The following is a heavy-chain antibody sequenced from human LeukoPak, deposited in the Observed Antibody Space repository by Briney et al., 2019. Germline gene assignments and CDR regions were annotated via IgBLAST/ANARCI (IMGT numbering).Heavy chain of an antibody. J-gene: IGHJ4*02. V-gene: IGHV3-7*03. Sequence: PGGSLRLSCAASGFTFSSYWMSWVRQAPGKVLEWVANIKQDGSEKYYVDSVKGRFTISRDNAKNSLYLQMNSLRAEDTAIYYCARNPIVRGVIPLVDYWGQGTLVTVSS. CDR1: GFTFSSYW. CDR3: ARNPIVRGVIPLVDY. D-gene: IGHD3-10*01. CDR2: IKQDGSEK.